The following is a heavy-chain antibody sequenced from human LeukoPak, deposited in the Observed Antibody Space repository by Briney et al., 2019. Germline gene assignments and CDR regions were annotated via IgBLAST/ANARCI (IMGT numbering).Heavy chain of an antibody. CDR2: ISYDGSNK. V-gene: IGHV3-30-3*01. CDR1: GFTFSSYA. CDR3: ARDGEYYDFWSGSPWGYYYYYMDV. J-gene: IGHJ6*03. D-gene: IGHD3-3*01. Sequence: GGSLRLSCAASGFTFSSYAMHWVRQAPGKGLEWVAVISYDGSNKYYADSVKGRFTISRDNSKNTLYLQMNSLRAEDTAVYYCARDGEYYDFWSGSPWGYYYYYMDVWGKGTTVTVSS.